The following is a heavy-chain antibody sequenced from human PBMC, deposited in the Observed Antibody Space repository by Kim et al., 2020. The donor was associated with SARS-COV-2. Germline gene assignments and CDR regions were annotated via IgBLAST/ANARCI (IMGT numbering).Heavy chain of an antibody. CDR2: ISYDGSNK. CDR1: GFTFSSYG. D-gene: IGHD4-17*01. Sequence: GGSLRLSCAASGFTFSSYGMHWVRQAPGKGLEWVAVISYDGSNKYYADSVKGRFTISRDNYKNTMYLQMNSLRAEDTAVYYCAKDGKRYGDYVGGFYYWGQGPLVTVSS. CDR3: AKDGKRYGDYVGGFYY. V-gene: IGHV3-30*18. J-gene: IGHJ4*02.